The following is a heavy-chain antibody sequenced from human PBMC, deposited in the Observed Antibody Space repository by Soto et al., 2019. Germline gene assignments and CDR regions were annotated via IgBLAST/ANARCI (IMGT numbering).Heavy chain of an antibody. CDR2: INHSGST. CDR1: GGSFSGYY. J-gene: IGHJ4*02. CDR3: ARAESGYGYSSSPPRENY. V-gene: IGHV4-34*01. Sequence: PSETLSLTCAVYGGSFSGYYWSWIRQPPGKGLEWIGEINHSGSTNYNPSLKSRVTISVDTSKNQFSLKLSSVTAADTAVYYCARAESGYGYSSSPPRENYWGQGTLVTVSS. D-gene: IGHD6-6*01.